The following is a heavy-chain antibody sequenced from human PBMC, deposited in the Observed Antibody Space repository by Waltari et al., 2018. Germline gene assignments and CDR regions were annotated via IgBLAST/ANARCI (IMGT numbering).Heavy chain of an antibody. Sequence: EVQLVESGGGLVEPGGYLRLPCAASGCTCSGYWMHWVRQVQGKGLVWVSRMNGDGTNILYADSVKGRFTISRDNAKNTLYLQMNSLRAEDTAVYYCARVRLGDYVISTWGQGTLVTVSS. D-gene: IGHD4-17*01. V-gene: IGHV3-74*01. CDR2: MNGDGTNI. CDR3: ARVRLGDYVIST. J-gene: IGHJ5*02. CDR1: GCTCSGYW.